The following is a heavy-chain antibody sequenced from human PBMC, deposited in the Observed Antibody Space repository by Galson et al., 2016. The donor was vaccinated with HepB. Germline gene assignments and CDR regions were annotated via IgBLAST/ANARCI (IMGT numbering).Heavy chain of an antibody. V-gene: IGHV3-21*01. J-gene: IGHJ3*01. Sequence: SLRLSCAASGFIFSDYSINWVRLAPGKGLEWVSSISSSGSYIYYADSVKGRFTISRDNAKNSLYLQMNSLRAEDTAVYFCAGDRGKGAWGLDAFDSWGQGTMVTVSS. CDR1: GFIFSDYS. CDR3: AGDRGKGAWGLDAFDS. D-gene: IGHD3-10*01. CDR2: ISSSGSYI.